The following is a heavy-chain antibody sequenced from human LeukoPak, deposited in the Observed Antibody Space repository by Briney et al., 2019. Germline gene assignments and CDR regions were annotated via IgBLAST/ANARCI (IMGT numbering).Heavy chain of an antibody. CDR2: INPNSGGT. J-gene: IGHJ6*03. CDR1: GYTFTGYY. Sequence: ASVKVSCKASGYTFTGYYMHWVRQAPGQGLEWMGWINPNSGGTGYAQKFQGRVTITRNTSISTAYMELNSLRAEDTAVYYCAKGRGWEASYYYYYMDVWGEGTTVTISS. V-gene: IGHV1-8*03. D-gene: IGHD1-26*01. CDR3: AKGRGWEASYYYYYMDV.